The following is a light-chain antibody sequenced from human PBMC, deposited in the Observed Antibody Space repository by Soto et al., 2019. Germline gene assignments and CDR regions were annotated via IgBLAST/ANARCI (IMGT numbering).Light chain of an antibody. Sequence: QSVLTQPASVSGSPGQSITISCTGTNSDIGGYNYVSWYQQHPGKAPKVMIFDVINRPSGVSDRFSGSKSGNTASLTISGLQAEDEADYYCTSYTSSSTFVLFGGGTKVTVL. CDR2: DVI. J-gene: IGLJ2*01. CDR1: NSDIGGYNY. V-gene: IGLV2-14*03. CDR3: TSYTSSSTFVL.